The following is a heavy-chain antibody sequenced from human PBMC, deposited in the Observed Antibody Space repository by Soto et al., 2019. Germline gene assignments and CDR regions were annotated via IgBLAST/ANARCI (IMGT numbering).Heavy chain of an antibody. CDR2: ISYDGSNK. CDR3: AKARPIFGVVISADYYYGLGV. Sequence: GGSLRLSCAVSGFTFNNYAMHWVRQAPGKGLEWVAVISYDGSNKYHADSVKGRFTISRDNSENTLYLQMNSLGAEDTAVYYCAKARPIFGVVISADYYYGLGVWGQGTTVTV. D-gene: IGHD3-3*01. V-gene: IGHV3-30*18. CDR1: GFTFNNYA. J-gene: IGHJ6*02.